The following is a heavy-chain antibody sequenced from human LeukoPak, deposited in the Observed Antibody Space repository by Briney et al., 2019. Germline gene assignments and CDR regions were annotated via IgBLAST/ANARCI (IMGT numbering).Heavy chain of an antibody. Sequence: SETLSLTCTVPGGYIGSYYWSWIRQPAGKGLEWIGRIYTSENTDYNPSLKSRVTMSVDMSTSQFPLRLTSVTAADTAVYYCAREGDYGDYSKSFYYMDVWGKGTTVTVSS. J-gene: IGHJ6*03. CDR2: IYTSENT. CDR3: AREGDYGDYSKSFYYMDV. D-gene: IGHD4-17*01. V-gene: IGHV4-4*07. CDR1: GGYIGSYY.